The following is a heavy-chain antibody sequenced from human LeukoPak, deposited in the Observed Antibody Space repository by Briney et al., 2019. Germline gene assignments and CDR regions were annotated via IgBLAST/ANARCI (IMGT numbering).Heavy chain of an antibody. J-gene: IGHJ6*03. Sequence: PGGSLRLSCAASGFTFSSYWMSWVRQAPGKGLEWVSNINQYGSEKYYVDSVKGRFTISRDNAKNSLYLQINSLRAEDTAVYYCARVTENYGSGRRHNYYYYYMDVWGKGTTVTISS. V-gene: IGHV3-7*01. CDR3: ARVTENYGSGRRHNYYYYYMDV. D-gene: IGHD3-10*01. CDR2: INQYGSEK. CDR1: GFTFSSYW.